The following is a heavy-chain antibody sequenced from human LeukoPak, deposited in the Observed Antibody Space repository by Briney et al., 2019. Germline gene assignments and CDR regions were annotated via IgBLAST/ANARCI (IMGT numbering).Heavy chain of an antibody. D-gene: IGHD3-3*01. CDR3: VKEGLFSLDY. V-gene: IGHV3-7*01. J-gene: IGHJ4*02. CDR1: GFTFSNFW. CDR2: IKQDGSKE. Sequence: GGSLRLSCVASGFTFSNFWMGWVRQAPGKGLEWVANIKQDGSKENFVDSVKGRFTVSRDNAKSSLYLLMNNLRVEDTAVYYCVKEGLFSLDYWGQGTPVTVSS.